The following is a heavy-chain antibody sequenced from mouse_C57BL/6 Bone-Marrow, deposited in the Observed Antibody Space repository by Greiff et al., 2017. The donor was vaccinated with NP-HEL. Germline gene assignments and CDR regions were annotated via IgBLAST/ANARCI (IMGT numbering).Heavy chain of an antibody. D-gene: IGHD3-3*01. V-gene: IGHV5-12*01. Sequence: EVKLVESGGGLVQPGGSLKLSCAASGFTFSDYYMYWVRQTPEKRLEWVAYISNGGGSTYYPDTVKGRFTISRDNAKNTLYLQMSRLKSEDTAMYYSARHLGYYGMDYWGQGTSVTVSS. CDR1: GFTFSDYY. CDR3: ARHLGYYGMDY. J-gene: IGHJ4*01. CDR2: ISNGGGST.